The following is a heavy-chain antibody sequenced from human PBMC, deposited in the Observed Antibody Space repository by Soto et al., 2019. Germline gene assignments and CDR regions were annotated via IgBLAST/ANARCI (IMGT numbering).Heavy chain of an antibody. V-gene: IGHV3-11*01. CDR1: GFTFSDHY. Sequence: NPGGSLRLSCAASGFTFSDHYMSWIRQAPGKGLEWASYISSSGDIIYYADSVKGRFTISRDNAKNSLYLQMNSLRAEDTAVYYCARDLGYYDSSGYFDYWGQGTLVTVSS. CDR3: ARDLGYYDSSGYFDY. D-gene: IGHD3-22*01. J-gene: IGHJ4*02. CDR2: ISSSGDII.